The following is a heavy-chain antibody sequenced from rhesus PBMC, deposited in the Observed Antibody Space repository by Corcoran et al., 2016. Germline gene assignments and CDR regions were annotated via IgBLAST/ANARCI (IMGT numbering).Heavy chain of an antibody. CDR3: ARDRDRFDV. J-gene: IGHJ5-1*01. Sequence: EVRLVESGGGLVQPGGSLRLSCAACGVNFSDYYMSWVRQAPGKGPEWVGFIGNKAKGGTPDYAASVKGRFTISRDDSKSIASLQMNSLPTEDTAVYYCARDRDRFDVWGPGVLVTVSS. CDR1: GVNFSDYY. V-gene: IGHV3-116*02. CDR2: IGNKAKGGTP.